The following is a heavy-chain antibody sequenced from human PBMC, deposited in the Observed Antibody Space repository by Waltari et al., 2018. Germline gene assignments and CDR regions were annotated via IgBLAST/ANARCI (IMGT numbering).Heavy chain of an antibody. CDR2: IYHSGRT. CDR3: ARDRGGSARFYYYYYGMDV. V-gene: IGHV4-31*03. CDR1: GGSISSGGYY. Sequence: QVQLQESGPGLVKPSQTLSLTCTVSGGSISSGGYYWSWIRQHPGKGLEWIGYIYHSGRTYYNPSLNGRVTISVDRSKNQFSLKLSSVTAADTAVYYCARDRGGSARFYYYYYGMDVWGQGTTVTVSS. J-gene: IGHJ6*02. D-gene: IGHD3-10*01.